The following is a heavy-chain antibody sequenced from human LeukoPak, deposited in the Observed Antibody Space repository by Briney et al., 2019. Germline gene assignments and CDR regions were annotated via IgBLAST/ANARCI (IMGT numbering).Heavy chain of an antibody. J-gene: IGHJ4*02. CDR1: GFTFSSYA. CDR2: ISYDGSNK. CDR3: AKDQRWESPHYLDS. D-gene: IGHD1-26*01. V-gene: IGHV3-30-3*01. Sequence: GGSLRLSCAASGFTFSSYAMHWVRQAPGKGLEWVAVISYDGSNKYYADSVKGRFTISRDNSKNTLYVQMNSLRDEDTALYYCAKDQRWESPHYLDSWGQGTLVTVSS.